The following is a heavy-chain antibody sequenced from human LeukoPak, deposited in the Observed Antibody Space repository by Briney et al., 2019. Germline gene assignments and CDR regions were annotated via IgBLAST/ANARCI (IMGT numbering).Heavy chain of an antibody. Sequence: GESLRISCKGSGYSFTSYWISWVRQMPGKGPEWMGRIDPSDSYTNHSPSFQGHVTISADKSISTAYLQWSSLKASDTAMYYCARRGYYDILTGYYRGDYYYGMDVWGQGTTVTVSS. CDR2: IDPSDSYT. V-gene: IGHV5-10-1*01. CDR3: ARRGYYDILTGYYRGDYYYGMDV. D-gene: IGHD3-9*01. J-gene: IGHJ6*02. CDR1: GYSFTSYW.